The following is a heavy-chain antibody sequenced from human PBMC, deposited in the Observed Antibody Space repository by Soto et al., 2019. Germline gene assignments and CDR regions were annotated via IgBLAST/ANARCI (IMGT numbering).Heavy chain of an antibody. V-gene: IGHV4-34*01. CDR2: INHDGGT. J-gene: IGHJ5*02. Sequence: QVQLQQWGAGLLKPSETLSLTCAVYGGSFSGYYWSWIRQPPGKGLEWIGEINHDGGTNYNPSLKSRVTISVDTSTNQFSRKLSSVTAAATAVYYCARTPHVVVVAAKWFDPSCQGTLVTVSS. CDR1: GGSFSGYY. D-gene: IGHD2-15*01. CDR3: ARTPHVVVVAAKWFDP.